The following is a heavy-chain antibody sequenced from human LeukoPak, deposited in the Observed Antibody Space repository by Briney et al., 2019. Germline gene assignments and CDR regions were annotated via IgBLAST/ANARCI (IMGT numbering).Heavy chain of an antibody. D-gene: IGHD4-17*01. CDR2: IIPIFGTA. J-gene: IGHJ3*02. CDR3: ARSTMTTVTTHDAFDI. V-gene: IGHV1-69*01. CDR1: GGTFSSYS. Sequence: SVKVSCKASGGTFSSYSISWVRQAPGQGLEWMGGIIPIFGTANYAQKFQGRVTITADESTSTAYMELSSLRSEDTAVYYCARSTMTTVTTHDAFDIWGQGTMVTVSS.